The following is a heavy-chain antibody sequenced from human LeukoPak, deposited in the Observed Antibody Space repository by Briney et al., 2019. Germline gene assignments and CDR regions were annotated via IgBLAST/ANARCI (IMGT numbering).Heavy chain of an antibody. CDR2: IYYSGST. V-gene: IGHV4-59*06. D-gene: IGHD4-17*01. Sequence: SETLSLTCTVSGGSISSYYWSWIRQHPGKGLEWIGYIYYSGSTYYNPSLKSRVTISVDTSKNQFSLKLSSVTAADTAVYYCASRTTVTTSDYYYYGMDVWGQGTTVTVSS. CDR1: GGSISSYY. CDR3: ASRTTVTTSDYYYYGMDV. J-gene: IGHJ6*02.